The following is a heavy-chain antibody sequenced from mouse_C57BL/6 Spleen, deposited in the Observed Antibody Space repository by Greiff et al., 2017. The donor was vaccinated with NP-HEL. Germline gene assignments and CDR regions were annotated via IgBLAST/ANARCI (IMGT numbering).Heavy chain of an antibody. J-gene: IGHJ2*01. Sequence: DVKLQESGAELVRPGASVKLSCTASGFNIKDYYMHWVKQRPEQGLEWIGRIDPEDGDTEYAPKFQGKATMTADTSSNTAYLQLSSLTSEDTAVYYCTTGYGNYDYFDYWGQGTTLTVSS. D-gene: IGHD2-1*01. CDR2: IDPEDGDT. CDR3: TTGYGNYDYFDY. V-gene: IGHV14-1*01. CDR1: GFNIKDYY.